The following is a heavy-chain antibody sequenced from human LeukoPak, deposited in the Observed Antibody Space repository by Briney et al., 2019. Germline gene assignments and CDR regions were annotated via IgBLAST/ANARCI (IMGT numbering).Heavy chain of an antibody. CDR2: ISGSGGST. CDR1: GFTFSSYA. Sequence: GGSLRLSRAASGFTFSSYAMSWVRQAPGEGLEWVSAISGSGGSTYYAHSVKGRFTISRDNSKNTLYLQMNSLRAEDTAVYYCAKDPTDSGWGTDYWGQGTLVTVSS. D-gene: IGHD6-19*01. V-gene: IGHV3-23*01. CDR3: AKDPTDSGWGTDY. J-gene: IGHJ4*02.